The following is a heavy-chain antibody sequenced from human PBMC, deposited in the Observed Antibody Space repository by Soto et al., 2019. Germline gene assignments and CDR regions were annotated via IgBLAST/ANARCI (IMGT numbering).Heavy chain of an antibody. CDR2: IYYSGST. J-gene: IGHJ4*02. CDR1: GGSISSYY. Sequence: SETLSLTCTVSGGSISSYYWSWIRQPPGKGLEWIGYIYYSGSTNYNPSLKSRVTISVDTSKNQFSLKLSSVTAADTAVYYCARHEGYSSRNELHYWGQGTLVTVSS. D-gene: IGHD6-13*01. CDR3: ARHEGYSSRNELHY. V-gene: IGHV4-59*08.